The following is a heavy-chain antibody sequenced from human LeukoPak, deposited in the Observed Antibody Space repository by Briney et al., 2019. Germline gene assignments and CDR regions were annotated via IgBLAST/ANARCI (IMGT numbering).Heavy chain of an antibody. CDR2: IYSDGTT. D-gene: IGHD3-10*01. V-gene: IGHV3-53*01. CDR3: AVYYYGSGSQKRYYYYMDV. CDR1: GFTVSSNY. Sequence: PGGSLRLSCAASGFTVSSNYMSWVRQAPGKGLECVSVIYSDGTTYYADSVKGRFTISRDKSKNTLYLKMNILRAEDTAVYYCAVYYYGSGSQKRYYYYMDVWGKGTTVTVSS. J-gene: IGHJ6*03.